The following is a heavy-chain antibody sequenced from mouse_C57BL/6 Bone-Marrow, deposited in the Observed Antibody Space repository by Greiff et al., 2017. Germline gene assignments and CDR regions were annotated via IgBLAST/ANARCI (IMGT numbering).Heavy chain of an antibody. V-gene: IGHV14-4*01. CDR1: GFDIKDDY. J-gene: IGHJ3*01. CDR2: IDPENGDT. CDR3: TTVYDGYFGTY. Sequence: EVKLQESGAELVRPGASVKLSCTASGFDIKDDYMHWVKQRPEQGLEWIGWIDPENGDTEYASKFQGKATITADTSSNTAYLQLSSLTSEDTAVYYCTTVYDGYFGTYWGQGTLVTVSA. D-gene: IGHD2-3*01.